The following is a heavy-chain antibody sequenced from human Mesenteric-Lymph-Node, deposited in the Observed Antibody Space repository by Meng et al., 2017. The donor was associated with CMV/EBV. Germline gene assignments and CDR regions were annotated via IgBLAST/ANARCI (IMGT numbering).Heavy chain of an antibody. CDR2: IYHSGST. V-gene: IGHV4-38-2*02. J-gene: IGHJ3*02. CDR1: GYSIRSGYY. Sequence: GSLRLSCTVSGYSIRSGYYWGWIRQPPGKGLEWIGEIYHSGSTNYNPSLKSRVTISVDKSKNQFSLKLSSVTAADTAVYYCARGGDYAFDIWGQGTMVTVSS. D-gene: IGHD2-21*01. CDR3: ARGGDYAFDI.